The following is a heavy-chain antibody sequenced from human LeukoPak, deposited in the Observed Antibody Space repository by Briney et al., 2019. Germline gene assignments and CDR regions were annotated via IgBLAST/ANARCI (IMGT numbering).Heavy chain of an antibody. CDR1: GGSISSGGYY. Sequence: SQTLSLTTTVSGGSISSGGYYWSWIRQHPGKGLEWIGYIYYSGSTYYNPSLKSRVTISVDTSKNQFSLKLSSVTAADTAVYYCARARYSGGWYEGYTLGRHYYYYGMDVWGQGTTVTVSS. V-gene: IGHV4-31*03. J-gene: IGHJ6*02. D-gene: IGHD6-19*01. CDR2: IYYSGST. CDR3: ARARYSGGWYEGYTLGRHYYYYGMDV.